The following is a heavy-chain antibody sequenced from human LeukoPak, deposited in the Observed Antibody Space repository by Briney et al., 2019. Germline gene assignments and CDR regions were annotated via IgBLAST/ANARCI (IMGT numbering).Heavy chain of an antibody. V-gene: IGHV3-7*01. CDR1: GFTFSNYW. D-gene: IGHD2-2*01. CDR2: IKEDESEK. J-gene: IGHJ4*02. CDR3: ARLKLLWSNYFDY. Sequence: GGSLRLSCAASGFTFSNYWMSWVRQAPGNGPEWVANIKEDESEKNYVDSVKGRFTISRDSAKNSLYLQMNSLRAEDTAVYYCARLKLLWSNYFDYWGQGTLVTVSS.